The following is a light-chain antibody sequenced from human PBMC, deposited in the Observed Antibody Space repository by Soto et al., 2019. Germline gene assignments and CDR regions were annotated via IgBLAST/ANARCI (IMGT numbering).Light chain of an antibody. J-gene: IGKJ1*01. CDR1: QSISSW. Sequence: DIQMTQSPSTLSASVGYRVTITGRASQSISSWLAWYQQKPGKAPKLLIYDAYSLESGVPSRFSGSGSGTESTLTISSLQPDDFATYYCQQYNSYSWTFGQGTKVDIK. V-gene: IGKV1-5*01. CDR3: QQYNSYSWT. CDR2: DAY.